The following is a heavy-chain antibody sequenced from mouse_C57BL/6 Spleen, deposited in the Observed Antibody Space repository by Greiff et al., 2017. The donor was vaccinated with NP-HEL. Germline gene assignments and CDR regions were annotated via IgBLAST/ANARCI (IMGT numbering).Heavy chain of an antibody. Sequence: EVQVVESEGGLVQPGSSMKLSCTASGFTFSDYYMAWVRQVPEKGLEWVANINYDGSSTYYLDSLKSRFIISRDNAKNILYLQMSSLKSEDTATYYCAREKGGYYYAMDYWGQGTSVTVSS. CDR1: GFTFSDYY. CDR3: AREKGGYYYAMDY. J-gene: IGHJ4*01. V-gene: IGHV5-16*01. CDR2: INYDGSST.